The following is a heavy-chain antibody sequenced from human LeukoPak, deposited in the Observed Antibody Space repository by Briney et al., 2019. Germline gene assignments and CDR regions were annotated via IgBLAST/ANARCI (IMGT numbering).Heavy chain of an antibody. V-gene: IGHV6-1*01. Sequence: SQTLSLTCAISGDSVFSNSSWNWIRQSPSRGLEWLGRTYYRSKWYNDYVVSLKGRININPDTSKNQFSLKLSSVTAADTAVYYCARVESAPVWSGYYLSPYYYGMDVWGQGTTVTVSS. CDR2: TYYRSKWYN. CDR1: GDSVFSNSS. CDR3: ARVESAPVWSGYYLSPYYYGMDV. D-gene: IGHD3-3*01. J-gene: IGHJ6*02.